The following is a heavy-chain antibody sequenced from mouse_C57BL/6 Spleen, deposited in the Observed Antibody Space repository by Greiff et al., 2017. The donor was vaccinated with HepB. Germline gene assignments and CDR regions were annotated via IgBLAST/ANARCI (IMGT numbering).Heavy chain of an antibody. CDR1: GYTFTEYT. J-gene: IGHJ2*01. V-gene: IGHV1-62-2*01. Sequence: VQLVESGAELVKPGASVKLSCKASGYTFTEYTIHWVKQRSGQGLEWIGWFYPGSGSIKYNEKFKDKATLTADKSSSTVYMELSRVTSEDSAVYFCARHEGGIYYGSAFDYWGQGTTLTVSS. CDR2: FYPGSGSI. CDR3: ARHEGGIYYGSAFDY. D-gene: IGHD1-1*01.